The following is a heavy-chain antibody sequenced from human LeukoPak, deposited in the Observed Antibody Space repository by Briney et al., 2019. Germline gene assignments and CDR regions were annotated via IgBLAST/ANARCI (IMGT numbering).Heavy chain of an antibody. CDR3: ARGYDILTGYYMPGA. D-gene: IGHD3-9*01. CDR1: GFTFSSYW. V-gene: IGHV3-7*01. CDR2: IKKDGSEK. Sequence: QAGGSLRLSCAASGFTFSSYWMSWVRQVPGKGLEWVANIKKDGSEKKYVDSVKGRFTISRDNAENSLYLQMNSLRAEDTAVYYCARGYDILTGYYMPGAWGQGTLVTVSS. J-gene: IGHJ5*02.